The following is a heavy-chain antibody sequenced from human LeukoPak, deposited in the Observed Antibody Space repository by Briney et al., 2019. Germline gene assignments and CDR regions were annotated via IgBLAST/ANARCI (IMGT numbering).Heavy chain of an antibody. V-gene: IGHV3-23*01. J-gene: IGHJ4*02. D-gene: IGHD2-15*01. CDR3: AKQLGYCSDGSCYFPY. CDR2: ISNNGGYT. CDR1: GFTFTNAW. Sequence: GGSLRLSCAASGFTFTNAWMNWVRQAPGKGLEWVSAISNNGGYTYYADSVQGRFTISRDNSKSTLCLQMNSLRAEDTAVYYCAKQLGYCSDGSCYFPYWGQGTLVTVSS.